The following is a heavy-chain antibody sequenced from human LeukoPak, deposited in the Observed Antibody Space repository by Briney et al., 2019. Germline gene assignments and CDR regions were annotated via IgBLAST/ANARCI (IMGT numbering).Heavy chain of an antibody. CDR2: ISSSSSYI. Sequence: GGSLRLSCAASGFTFSSYSMNWVRQAPGKGLEWVSSISSSSSYIYYADSVKGRFTISRDNAKNSLYLQMNSLRAEDTAVYYCARDRPSGGSNSWYYEVLDAFDIWGQGTMVTVSS. CDR3: ARDRPSGGSNSWYYEVLDAFDI. J-gene: IGHJ3*02. D-gene: IGHD6-13*01. V-gene: IGHV3-21*01. CDR1: GFTFSSYS.